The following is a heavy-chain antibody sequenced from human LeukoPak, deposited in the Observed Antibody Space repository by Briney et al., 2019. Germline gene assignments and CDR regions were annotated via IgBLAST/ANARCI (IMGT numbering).Heavy chain of an antibody. CDR3: AKRGVVIRVILVGFHKEAYYFDS. CDR2: ISGSGGST. Sequence: PGGSLRLSCAVSGITLSNYGMSWVRQAPGKGLEWVAGISGSGGSTNYADSVKGRFSIFRDNPKNTLYLHMNSLRAEDTAVYFCAKRGVVIRVILVGFHKEAYYFDSWGQGALVTVSS. D-gene: IGHD3-22*01. V-gene: IGHV3-23*01. J-gene: IGHJ4*02. CDR1: GITLSNYG.